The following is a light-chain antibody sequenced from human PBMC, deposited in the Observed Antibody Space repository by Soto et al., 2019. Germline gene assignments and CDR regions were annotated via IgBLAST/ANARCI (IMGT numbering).Light chain of an antibody. CDR3: QQLDSFPLT. CDR2: DAS. J-gene: IGKJ5*01. CDR1: QSISSW. Sequence: DIQMTQSPSTLPASVGDTVTITCRASQSISSWLAWYQQKPGKAPKLLIYDASNLQSGVPVRFSGSGSGTDFILSINSLQPEDVATYYCQQLDSFPLTFGQGTRLEI. V-gene: IGKV1-12*01.